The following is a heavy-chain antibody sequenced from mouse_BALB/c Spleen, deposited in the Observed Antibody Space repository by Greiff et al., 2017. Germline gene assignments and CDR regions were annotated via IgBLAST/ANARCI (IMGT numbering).Heavy chain of an antibody. CDR3: ALTTATLSHFDY. J-gene: IGHJ2*01. CDR1: GFTFSSYA. V-gene: IGHV5-6-5*01. CDR2: ISSGGST. D-gene: IGHD1-2*01. Sequence: EVQLVESGGGLVKPGGSLKLSCAASGFTFSSYAMSWVRQTPEKRLEWVASISSGGSTYYPDSVKGRFTISRDNARNTLYLQMSSLKSEDTAMYYCALTTATLSHFDYWGQGTTLTVSS.